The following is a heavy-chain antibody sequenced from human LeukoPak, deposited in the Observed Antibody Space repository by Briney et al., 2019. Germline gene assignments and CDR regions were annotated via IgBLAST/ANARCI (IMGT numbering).Heavy chain of an antibody. Sequence: PGGSLRLSCTASGFTFSSYWMSWVRQAPGKGLEWVANIKQDESEKFYVDSVKGRFTISRDNAKNSLYLQMNNLRAEDTAVYYCARDPGIPAAGTVGYFDYWGQGTLVTVSS. J-gene: IGHJ4*02. CDR2: IKQDESEK. CDR3: ARDPGIPAAGTVGYFDY. D-gene: IGHD6-13*01. V-gene: IGHV3-7*01. CDR1: GFTFSSYW.